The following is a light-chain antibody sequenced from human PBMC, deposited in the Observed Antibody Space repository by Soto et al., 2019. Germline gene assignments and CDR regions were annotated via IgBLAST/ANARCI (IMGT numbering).Light chain of an antibody. CDR3: QHFNSYPWT. CDR2: KAS. Sequence: DIQMYQSPSTLSASVGDRVTITCRASQSISSWLAWYQQKPGKAPKLLINKASSLESGVPSRFSGSGSGTEFTLTISSLQPDDFATYYCQHFNSYPWTFGQGTNVDIK. CDR1: QSISSW. V-gene: IGKV1-5*03. J-gene: IGKJ1*01.